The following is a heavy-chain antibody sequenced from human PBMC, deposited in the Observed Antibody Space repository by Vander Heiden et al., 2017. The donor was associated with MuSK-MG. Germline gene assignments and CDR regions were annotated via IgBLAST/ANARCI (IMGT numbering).Heavy chain of an antibody. CDR2: IKSHSDDAKT. CDR1: GIPFTSAW. Sequence: VKLEESGGGLVKPGGSLRLSCTASGIPFTSAWMSWVRQAPGKGLEWVGRIKSHSDDAKTAYSASMKGRFSISRDDSINTVYLDMNSLQTGDTAVYFCSTDMNYGQLYSLAPFNYWGRGTLVTVS. CDR3: STDMNYGQLYSLAPFNY. J-gene: IGHJ4*02. V-gene: IGHV3-15*05. D-gene: IGHD1-7*01.